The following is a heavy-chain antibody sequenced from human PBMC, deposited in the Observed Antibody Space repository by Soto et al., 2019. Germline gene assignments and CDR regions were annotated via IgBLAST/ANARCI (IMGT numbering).Heavy chain of an antibody. CDR3: AVTKARTKIAAAGKGADY. CDR2: INHSGST. J-gene: IGHJ4*02. Sequence: QVQLQQWGAGLLKPSETLSLTCAVYGGSFSGYYWSWIRQPPGKGLEWIGEINHSGSTNYNPSLKSRVTISVDTSKNQFSLKLSSVTAADTAVYYCAVTKARTKIAAAGKGADYWGQGTLVTVSS. D-gene: IGHD6-13*01. V-gene: IGHV4-34*01. CDR1: GGSFSGYY.